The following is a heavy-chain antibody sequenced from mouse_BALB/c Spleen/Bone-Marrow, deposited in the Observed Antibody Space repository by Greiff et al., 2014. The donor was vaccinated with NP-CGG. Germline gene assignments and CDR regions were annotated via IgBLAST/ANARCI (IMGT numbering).Heavy chain of an antibody. CDR1: GFTFSGFG. J-gene: IGHJ1*01. CDR2: ISRGSSTI. D-gene: IGHD1-1*01. CDR3: ARSGITTGSYWYFDI. Sequence: EVKRVESGGGLVQPGGSRKLSCAASGFTFSGFGMHWVRQAPEKGLEWVAYISRGSSTIYYADTVKGRFTISRDNPKNTLFLQMTSLRSEDTAMYYCARSGITTGSYWYFDIWGAGTTVTVSS. V-gene: IGHV5-17*02.